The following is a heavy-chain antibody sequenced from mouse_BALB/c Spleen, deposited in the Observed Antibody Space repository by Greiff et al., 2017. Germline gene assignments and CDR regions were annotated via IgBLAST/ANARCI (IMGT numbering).Heavy chain of an antibody. CDR2: IWGDGST. V-gene: IGHV2-3*01. D-gene: IGHD2-14*01. CDR3: ANFPAYYRYDGFAY. CDR1: GFSLTSYG. J-gene: IGHJ3*01. Sequence: VQLQQSGPGLVAPSQSLSITCTVSGFSLTSYGVSWVRQPPGKGLEWLGVIWGDGSTNYHSALISRLSISKDNSKSQVFLKLNSLQTDDTATYYCANFPAYYRYDGFAYWGQGTLVTVSA.